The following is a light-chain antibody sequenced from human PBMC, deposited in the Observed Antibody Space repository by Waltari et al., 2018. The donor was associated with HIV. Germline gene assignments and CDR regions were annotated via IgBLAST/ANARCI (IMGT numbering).Light chain of an antibody. CDR1: STDLGNFNL. J-gene: IGLJ1*01. CDR3: YSYSDTSSSYV. Sequence: QSALTQPASVSGSPGQSITISCTGTSTDLGNFNLFSWYQQYPGKAPKLLIYEVTKRPSGASNRFSASKSGNTASLTISGLRAEDEADYYCYSYSDTSSSYVFGTGTKVTVL. V-gene: IGLV2-23*02. CDR2: EVT.